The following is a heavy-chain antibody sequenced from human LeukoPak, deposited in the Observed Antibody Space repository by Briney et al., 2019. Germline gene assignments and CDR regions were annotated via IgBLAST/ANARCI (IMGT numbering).Heavy chain of an antibody. V-gene: IGHV3-23*01. J-gene: IGHJ2*01. CDR2: ISGGGGST. D-gene: IGHD2-2*01. CDR3: AKNIVVVSDVDWYFDL. CDR1: GFTFSSYN. Sequence: SGGSLRLSCAASGFTFSSYNMNWVRQAPGKGLEWVSGISGGGGSTYYADSVKGRFTISRDNSKNTLYLQMNSLRAEDTAVYYCAKNIVVVSDVDWYFDLWGRGTLVTVSS.